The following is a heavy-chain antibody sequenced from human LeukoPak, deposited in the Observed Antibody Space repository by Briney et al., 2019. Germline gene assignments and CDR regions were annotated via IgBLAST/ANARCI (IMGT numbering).Heavy chain of an antibody. V-gene: IGHV6-1*01. CDR3: ALASGWYDEAVRYYNYGMDV. D-gene: IGHD6-19*01. CDR2: TYYRSKWYN. Sequence: SQTLSPTCAISGDTVSSNRATWNWIRQSPSRGLEWLGRTYYRSKWYNDYAVSVKSRITISPDTSKNQFSLQLNSVTPEDTAVYYCALASGWYDEAVRYYNYGMDVWGQGTTVTVSS. J-gene: IGHJ6*02. CDR1: GDTVSSNRAT.